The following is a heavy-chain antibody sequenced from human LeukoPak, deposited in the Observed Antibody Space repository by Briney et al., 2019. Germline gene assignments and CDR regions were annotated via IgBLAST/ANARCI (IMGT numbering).Heavy chain of an antibody. J-gene: IGHJ4*02. CDR1: GFTFSNCV. V-gene: IGHV3-23*01. CDR2: ISPSGGST. D-gene: IGHD5-12*01. CDR3: AGGYSDYDFFDS. Sequence: GGSLRLSCTPSGFTFSNCVMTWVRQSPGKGVEWGSSISPSGGSTFYADSVKGRFTISRDNSKNTLYLQMSSLGAEDTAAYYCAGGYSDYDFFDSWGQGTLVTVSS.